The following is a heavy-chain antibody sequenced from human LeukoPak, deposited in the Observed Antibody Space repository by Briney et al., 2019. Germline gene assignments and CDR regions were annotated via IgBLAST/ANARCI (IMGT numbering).Heavy chain of an antibody. V-gene: IGHV3-30*18. CDR2: ISYDGSNK. D-gene: IGHD7-27*01. Sequence: GGSLRLSCAASGFTFSSYSMNWVRQAPGKGLEWVAVISYDGSNKYYADSVKGRFTISRDNSKNTLYLQMNSLRAEDTAVYYCAKEITWGEFDYWGQGTLVTVSS. CDR3: AKEITWGEFDY. J-gene: IGHJ4*02. CDR1: GFTFSSYS.